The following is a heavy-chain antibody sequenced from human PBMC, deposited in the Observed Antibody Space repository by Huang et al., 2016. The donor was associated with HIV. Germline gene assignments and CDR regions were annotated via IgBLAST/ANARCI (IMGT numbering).Heavy chain of an antibody. Sequence: QVHLVESGGGVVQPGRSLRLSCVASGFSFNRYTMHWVRQAPGKGLEWVAAISYDGNHKNYDESVKGRFTVSKDNSKNTLYLQMSSLRPEDTGVYYCAKDHLMVRGVIMDWGQGALVTVSS. CDR2: ISYDGNHK. J-gene: IGHJ4*02. CDR3: AKDHLMVRGVIMD. D-gene: IGHD3-10*01. CDR1: GFSFNRYT. V-gene: IGHV3-30*18.